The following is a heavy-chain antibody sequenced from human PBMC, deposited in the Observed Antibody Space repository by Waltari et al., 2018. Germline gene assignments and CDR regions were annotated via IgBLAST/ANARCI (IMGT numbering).Heavy chain of an antibody. V-gene: IGHV4-4*02. CDR2: IQRSGIT. D-gene: IGHD2-15*01. J-gene: IGHJ4*02. CDR3: ARDRGRGIYLVS. CDR1: GASMSSGDW. Sequence: QLHLHESGPGLVQPSGTLSVTCPISGASMSSGDWWSWVRQSPGKGLEWIGKIQRSGITHYNPSFESRVSISIDTSSNQFSLKVTSTTAADAAVYYCARDRGRGIYLVSWGRGTLVTVSA.